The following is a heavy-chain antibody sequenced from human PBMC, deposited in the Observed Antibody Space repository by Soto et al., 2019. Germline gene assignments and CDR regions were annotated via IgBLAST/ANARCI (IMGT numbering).Heavy chain of an antibody. D-gene: IGHD3-16*01. CDR3: ARGLGGSMDD. CDR1: GTIFSSYT. Sequence: QVQLVQSGAEVKKPGSSVRVSCKASGTIFSSYTISWVRQAPGQGLEWMGRIIPILGETNSAQKFQGRGTLTADKSTNTAYMQLNSLRLEDTAVYYCARGLGGSMDDWGQGTTVTVSS. J-gene: IGHJ6*02. CDR2: IIPILGET. V-gene: IGHV1-69*08.